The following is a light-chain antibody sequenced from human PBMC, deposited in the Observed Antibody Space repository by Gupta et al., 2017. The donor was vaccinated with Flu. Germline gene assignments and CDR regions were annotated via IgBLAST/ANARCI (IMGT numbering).Light chain of an antibody. J-gene: IGKJ2*01. V-gene: IGKV1-39*01. Sequence: DIQMTQSPSSLSASVGDRVTITCRASQSISSYLNWYQQKPGKAPKLLIYAASRLQSGVPSRFSGSGSGTDFTLTISRLQPEDFATYYCQQRDSTPTAFGQGTKLEIK. CDR2: AAS. CDR1: QSISSY. CDR3: QQRDSTPTA.